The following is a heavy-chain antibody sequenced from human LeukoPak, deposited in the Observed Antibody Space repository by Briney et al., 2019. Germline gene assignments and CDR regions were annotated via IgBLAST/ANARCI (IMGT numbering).Heavy chain of an antibody. Sequence: ASVKVSCKASGYTFTSYYMHWVRQAPGQGLEWMGIIHPSGGSTSYAQKFQGRVTMTRDTSTSTVYMELSSLRSEDTAVYYCARERPPFGISYYYDSSGYSPSDYWGQGTLVTVSS. V-gene: IGHV1-46*01. CDR1: GYTFTSYY. D-gene: IGHD3-22*01. CDR2: IHPSGGST. CDR3: ARERPPFGISYYYDSSGYSPSDY. J-gene: IGHJ4*02.